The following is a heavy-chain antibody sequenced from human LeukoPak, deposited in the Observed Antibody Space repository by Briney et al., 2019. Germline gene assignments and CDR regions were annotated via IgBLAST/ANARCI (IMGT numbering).Heavy chain of an antibody. CDR2: IIPIFGTA. CDR1: GGTFSSYA. D-gene: IGHD2-8*01. J-gene: IGHJ4*02. CDR3: ATGQGEYCTNGVCPRFDY. V-gene: IGHV1-69*13. Sequence: SVKVSCKASGGTFSSYAISWVRQAPGQGLEWMGGIIPIFGTANYAQKFKGRVTITADESTSTAYMELSSLRSEDTAVYYCATGQGEYCTNGVCPRFDYWGQGTLVTVSS.